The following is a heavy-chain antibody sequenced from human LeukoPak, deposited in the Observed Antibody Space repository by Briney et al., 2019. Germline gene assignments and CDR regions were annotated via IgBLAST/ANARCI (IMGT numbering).Heavy chain of an antibody. Sequence: GGSLRLSCAASGFTFSSYAMSWVRQAPGKGLEWVSAISGSGGSTYYADSVKGRFTISRDNAKNSLYLQMNSLRAEDTAVYYCARTPKTSGWHFDYWGQGTLVTVSS. CDR3: ARTPKTSGWHFDY. J-gene: IGHJ4*02. D-gene: IGHD6-19*01. CDR2: ISGSGGST. CDR1: GFTFSSYA. V-gene: IGHV3-23*01.